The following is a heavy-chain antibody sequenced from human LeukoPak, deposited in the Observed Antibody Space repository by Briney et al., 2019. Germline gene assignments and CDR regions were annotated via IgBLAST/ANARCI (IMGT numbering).Heavy chain of an antibody. CDR1: GYTFTIYG. CDR2: ISAYNGNT. V-gene: IGHV1-18*01. D-gene: IGHD2-15*01. Sequence: ASVKVSCKASGYTFTIYGISWVRQAPGQGLEWMGWISAYNGNTNYAQKLQGRVTMTTDTSTSTAYMELRSLRSDDTAVYYCARVGPHCSGGSCSIYYYYYMDVWGKGTTVTVSS. CDR3: ARVGPHCSGGSCSIYYYYYMDV. J-gene: IGHJ6*03.